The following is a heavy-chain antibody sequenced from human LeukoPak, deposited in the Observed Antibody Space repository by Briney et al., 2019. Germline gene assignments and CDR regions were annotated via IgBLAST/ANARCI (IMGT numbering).Heavy chain of an antibody. CDR1: GYSISSSYY. Sequence: SETLSLTCTVSGYSISSSYYWSWIRQPPGKGLEWIGYIYYSGSTNYNPSLKSRVTISVDTSKNQFSLKLSSVTAAGTAVYYCARGIWFGESPYYFDYWGQGTLVTVSS. CDR3: ARGIWFGESPYYFDY. CDR2: IYYSGST. D-gene: IGHD3-10*01. J-gene: IGHJ4*02. V-gene: IGHV4-61*01.